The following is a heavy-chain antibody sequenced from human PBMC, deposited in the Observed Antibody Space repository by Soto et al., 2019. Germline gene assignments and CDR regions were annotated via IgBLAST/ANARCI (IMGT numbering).Heavy chain of an antibody. J-gene: IGHJ4*02. CDR1: GGSISSYY. CDR2: IYYSGST. Sequence: SETLSLTCTVSGGSISSYYWSWIRQPPGKGLEWIGYIYYSGSTNYNPSLKSRVTISVDTSKNQFSLRLSPVTAADTAVYYCARAPRGNYGYPSYFDYWGQGTLVTVSS. CDR3: ARAPRGNYGYPSYFDY. V-gene: IGHV4-59*01. D-gene: IGHD3-10*01.